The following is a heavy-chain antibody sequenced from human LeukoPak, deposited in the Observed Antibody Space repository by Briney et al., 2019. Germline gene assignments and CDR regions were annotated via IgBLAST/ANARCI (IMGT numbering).Heavy chain of an antibody. CDR2: IRGKALYGTS. CDR3: VRESVRDYYFDH. D-gene: IGHD3-10*02. CDR1: GFRFGGYA. Sequence: GGSLRLSCTGSGFRFGGYALSCVRQAPGKGLEWVGFIRGKALYGTSEYAASVEGRFSISRDDPNNIAYLQMNSLKTEDTAVYFCVRESVRDYYFDHWGQGTVVTVSS. V-gene: IGHV3-49*04. J-gene: IGHJ4*02.